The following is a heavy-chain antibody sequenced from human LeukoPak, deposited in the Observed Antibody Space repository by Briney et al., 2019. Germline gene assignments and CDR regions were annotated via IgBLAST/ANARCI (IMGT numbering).Heavy chain of an antibody. J-gene: IGHJ6*02. V-gene: IGHV4-59*01. Sequence: ETLSLTCTVSGGSPSSVYWSWVRQPPGTGLGWFGCIYYSGRANYNPSLKTRVTISVDTSKNQFSLKLSSVTAADTAVYYCARSPIVVVPAAKAYYYYGMDVWGQGTTVTVSS. CDR2: IYYSGRA. CDR3: ARSPIVVVPAAKAYYYYGMDV. CDR1: GGSPSSVY. D-gene: IGHD2-2*01.